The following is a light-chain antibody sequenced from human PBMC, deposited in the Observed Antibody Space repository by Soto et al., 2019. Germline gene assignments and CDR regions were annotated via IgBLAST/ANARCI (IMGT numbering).Light chain of an antibody. CDR3: QQYGSSPRT. V-gene: IGKV3-20*01. J-gene: IGKJ1*01. Sequence: EIVLTQSPGTLSLSPGERATLSCRASQSVSSSYLAWYQQKPGQAPRLLIYGASSRATGIPDRFSGSGSGTDFTLTISRLEPEDFAVYYCQQYGSSPRTXGQGTKVDIK. CDR1: QSVSSSY. CDR2: GAS.